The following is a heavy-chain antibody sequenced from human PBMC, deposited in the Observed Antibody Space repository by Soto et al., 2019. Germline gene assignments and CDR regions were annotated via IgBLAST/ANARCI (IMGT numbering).Heavy chain of an antibody. D-gene: IGHD6-19*01. CDR1: GGSISSGGYS. CDR2: IYHSGST. CDR3: ASAGGLGAVAADY. Sequence: QLQLQESGSGLVKPSQTLSLTCAVSGGSISSGGYSWSWIRQPPGKGLEWIGYIYHSGSTYYNPSLKRRVTTSVDRSKNQFSLKLSSVTAADMAVYYCASAGGLGAVAADYWGQGTLVTVSS. J-gene: IGHJ4*02. V-gene: IGHV4-30-2*01.